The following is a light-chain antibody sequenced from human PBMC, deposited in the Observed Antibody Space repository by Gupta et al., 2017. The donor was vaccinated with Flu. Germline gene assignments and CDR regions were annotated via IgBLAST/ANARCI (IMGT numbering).Light chain of an antibody. J-gene: IGLJ1*01. CDR3: CSYAGSYTNYV. V-gene: IGLV2-11*01. Sequence: QSALTQPRSVSGSPGQSVAISCTGTSSDVGGYNYVSWYQQHPGKAPKLLISDVTKRPSGVPDRFSGSKSGNTASLTISGLQAEDEADYYCCSYAGSYTNYVFGTGTEVTVL. CDR1: SSDVGGYNY. CDR2: DVT.